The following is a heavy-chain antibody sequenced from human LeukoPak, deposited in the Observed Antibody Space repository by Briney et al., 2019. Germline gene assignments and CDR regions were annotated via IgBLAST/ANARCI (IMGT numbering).Heavy chain of an antibody. CDR1: GFSFISYG. CDR3: AKRPSDYGDYVTYFDY. D-gene: IGHD4-17*01. CDR2: ISDDGRNK. J-gene: IGHJ4*02. V-gene: IGHV3-30*18. Sequence: GGSLRLSCAASGFSFISYGMHWVRQAPGKWLEWVGVISDDGRNKKYADSVKGRFTISRDNSKDTLYLQMNSLRDEDTAVYYCAKRPSDYGDYVTYFDYWGQGTLVTVSS.